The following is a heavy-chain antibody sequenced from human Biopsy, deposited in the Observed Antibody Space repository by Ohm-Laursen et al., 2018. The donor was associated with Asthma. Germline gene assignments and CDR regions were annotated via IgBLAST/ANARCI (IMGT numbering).Heavy chain of an antibody. CDR1: GFTVSTNG. D-gene: IGHD1-20*01. V-gene: IGHV4-34*01. CDR2: IDQSGYT. CDR3: ARAAITGIRGWFDP. J-gene: IGHJ5*02. Sequence: LRLSCAASGFTVSTNGMSWVRQPPGKGLEWIGEIDQSGYTNYNPSLKSRVTISADTSKNQFHLNLSSVTAADTAVYFCARAAITGIRGWFDPWGQGTQVTVSS.